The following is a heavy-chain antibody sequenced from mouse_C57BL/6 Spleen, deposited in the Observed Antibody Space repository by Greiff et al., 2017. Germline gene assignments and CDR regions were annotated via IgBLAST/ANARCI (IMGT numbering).Heavy chain of an antibody. Sequence: DVKLVESGGGLVKPGGSLKLSCAASGFTFSDYGMHWVRQAPEKGLEWVAYISSGSSTIYYADTVKGRFTISRDNAKNTLFLQMTSLRSEDTAMYYCARQDYYGSSLAGFAYWGQGTLVTVSA. CDR2: ISSGSSTI. D-gene: IGHD1-1*01. V-gene: IGHV5-17*01. CDR1: GFTFSDYG. J-gene: IGHJ3*01. CDR3: ARQDYYGSSLAGFAY.